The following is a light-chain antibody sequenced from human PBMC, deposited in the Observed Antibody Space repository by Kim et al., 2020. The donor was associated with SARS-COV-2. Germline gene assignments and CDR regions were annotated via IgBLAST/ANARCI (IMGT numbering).Light chain of an antibody. Sequence: EIVLTQSPGTLSLSPGERATLSCRASQSVRSNYLTWYQQKPGQAPRLLIYGASSRATGIPDRFSGTGPGTDFTLIISRLEPEDFAVYYCQQYGSSPLTFGGGTKVDIK. V-gene: IGKV3-20*01. J-gene: IGKJ4*01. CDR1: QSVRSNY. CDR3: QQYGSSPLT. CDR2: GAS.